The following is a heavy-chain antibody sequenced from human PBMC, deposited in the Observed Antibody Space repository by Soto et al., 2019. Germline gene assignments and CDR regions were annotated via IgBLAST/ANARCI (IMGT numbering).Heavy chain of an antibody. CDR1: GDTFTTNS. J-gene: IGHJ4*02. Sequence: QVQLVQSGAEVKKPGSSVKVSCKASGDTFTTNSLNWVRQAPGQGLEWMGGIIPVVGTTKYAQKYQDRVTITGDKSTTTAYMELLSLISDDTAVYYCARGLLNATTYCDYWGQGTPVTVSS. CDR2: IIPVVGTT. CDR3: ARGLLNATTYCDY. V-gene: IGHV1-69*06. D-gene: IGHD1-1*01.